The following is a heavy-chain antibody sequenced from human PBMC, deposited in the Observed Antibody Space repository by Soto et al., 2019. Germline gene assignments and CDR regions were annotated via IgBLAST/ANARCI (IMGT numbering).Heavy chain of an antibody. CDR3: ARGAADTAMVDK. D-gene: IGHD5-18*01. Sequence: PSETLSLTCTFSCGSIISYYWTWIRQPPGKGLEWLGYIFYIGTTYYNPALRSRVSMSLDTSKSQFSLKLTSVTAADTAVYFCARGAADTAMVDKWGQGTLVTVSS. CDR2: IFYIGTT. J-gene: IGHJ4*02. CDR1: CGSIISYY. V-gene: IGHV4-59*01.